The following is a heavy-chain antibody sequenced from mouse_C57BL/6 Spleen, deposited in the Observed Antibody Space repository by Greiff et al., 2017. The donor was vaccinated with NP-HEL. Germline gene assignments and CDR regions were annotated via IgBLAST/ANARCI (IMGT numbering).Heavy chain of an antibody. J-gene: IGHJ2*01. D-gene: IGHD1-3*01. Sequence: EVKLMESGGGLVQPGGSLSLSCAASGFTFTDYYMSWVRQPPGKALEWLGFIRNKANGYTTEYSASVKGRFTISRDNSQSILYLQMNALRAEDSATYYCARLGLDFGDYWGQGTTLTVSS. CDR3: ARLGLDFGDY. CDR2: IRNKANGYTT. CDR1: GFTFTDYY. V-gene: IGHV7-3*01.